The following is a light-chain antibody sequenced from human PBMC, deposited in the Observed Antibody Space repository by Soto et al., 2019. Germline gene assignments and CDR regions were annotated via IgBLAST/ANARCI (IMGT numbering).Light chain of an antibody. CDR1: SSDVGSSNS. CDR2: DVS. CDR3: CSHTRSNTWV. J-gene: IGLJ3*02. V-gene: IGLV2-14*01. Sequence: QSALTQPASVSGSPGQSITISYTGTSSDVGSSNSVSRYQQHPGKSPKLLIYDVSSRPSGVSNRFSGSNSGNTASLTISGLQAEDEADYYCCSHTRSNTWVFGGGTKVTVL.